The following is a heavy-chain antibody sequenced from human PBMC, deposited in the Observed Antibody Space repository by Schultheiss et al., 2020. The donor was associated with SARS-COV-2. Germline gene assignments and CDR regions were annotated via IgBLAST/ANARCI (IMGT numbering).Heavy chain of an antibody. D-gene: IGHD5-18*01. CDR3: ARRPTWIQLWSISQGAFDI. CDR1: GGSISSSSYF. J-gene: IGHJ3*02. CDR2: IYYTGST. Sequence: SETLSLTCTLSGGSISSSSYFWGWIRQPPGKGLEWIGNIYYTGSTYYNPSLKSRVTISVDTSKNQFSLKLSSVTAADTAVYYCARRPTWIQLWSISQGAFDIWGQGTMVTVSS. V-gene: IGHV4-39*01.